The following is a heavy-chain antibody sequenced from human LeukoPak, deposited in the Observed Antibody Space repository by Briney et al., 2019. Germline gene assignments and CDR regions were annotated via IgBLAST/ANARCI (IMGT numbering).Heavy chain of an antibody. V-gene: IGHV4-4*09. CDR3: ARHPYYYDSSGYYYHWFDP. CDR2: IYTSGST. J-gene: IGHJ5*02. D-gene: IGHD3-22*01. Sequence: LETLSLTCTVSGGSISSYYWSWIRQPPGKGLEWIGYIYTSGSTNYNPSLKSRVTISVDTSKNQFSLKLSSVTAAYTAVYYCARHPYYYDSSGYYYHWFDPWGQGTLVTVSS. CDR1: GGSISSYY.